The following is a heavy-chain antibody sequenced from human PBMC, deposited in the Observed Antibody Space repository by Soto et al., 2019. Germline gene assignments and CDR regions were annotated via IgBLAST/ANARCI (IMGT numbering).Heavy chain of an antibody. CDR3: ARERSGSDDY. J-gene: IGHJ4*02. CDR1: GYTFTSYD. Sequence: QVQLVQSGAEVKKPGASVKVSCKASGYTFTSYDINWVRQATGQGLECRGWMNPNSGNTAYAQKFQGRVTMTRNTSITTAYRELSSLRAEDTAVYYCARERSGSDDYWGQGTLVTVSS. CDR2: MNPNSGNT. V-gene: IGHV1-8*01. D-gene: IGHD1-26*01.